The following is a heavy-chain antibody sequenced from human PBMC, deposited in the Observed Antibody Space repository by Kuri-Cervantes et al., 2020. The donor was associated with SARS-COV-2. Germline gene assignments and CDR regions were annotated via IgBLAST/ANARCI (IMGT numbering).Heavy chain of an antibody. CDR3: AGVRFLEWLPDDY. V-gene: IGHV3-30-3*01. CDR2: ISYDGSNK. J-gene: IGHJ4*02. CDR1: GFTFSSYA. Sequence: GGSLRLSCAASGFTFSSYATHWVRQAPGKGLEWVAVISYDGSNKYYADSVKGRFTISRDNAKNSLYLQMNSLRAEDTAVYYCAGVRFLEWLPDDYWGQGTLVTVSS. D-gene: IGHD3-3*01.